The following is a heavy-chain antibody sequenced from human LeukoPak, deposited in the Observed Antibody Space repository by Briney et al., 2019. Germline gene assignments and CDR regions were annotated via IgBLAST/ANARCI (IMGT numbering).Heavy chain of an antibody. CDR2: ISAYNGNT. Sequence: WASVKISCKASGYTFTSYAMNWVRQAPGQGLEWMGWISAYNGNTNYAQKLQGRVTMTTDTSTSTAYMELRSLGSDDTAVYYCARDPLGDRYAFDIWGQGTMVTVSS. D-gene: IGHD3-10*01. J-gene: IGHJ3*02. V-gene: IGHV1-18*01. CDR1: GYTFTSYA. CDR3: ARDPLGDRYAFDI.